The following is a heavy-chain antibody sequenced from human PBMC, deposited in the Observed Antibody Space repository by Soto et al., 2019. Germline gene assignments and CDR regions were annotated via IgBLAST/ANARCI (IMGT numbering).Heavy chain of an antibody. CDR1: GGSISSSSYY. CDR2: IYYSGST. CDR3: ARRRGVTTSDFDI. J-gene: IGHJ3*02. Sequence: SETLSLTCTVSGGSISSSSYYWVLIRQPPGKGLEWIGSIYYSGSTYYNPSLKSRVTISVDTSKNQFSLKLSSVTAADTAVYYCARRRGVTTSDFDIWGQGTMVTVSS. V-gene: IGHV4-39*01. D-gene: IGHD4-17*01.